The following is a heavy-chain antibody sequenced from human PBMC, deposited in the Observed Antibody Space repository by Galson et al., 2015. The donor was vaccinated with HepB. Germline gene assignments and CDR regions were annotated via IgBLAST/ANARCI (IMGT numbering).Heavy chain of an antibody. CDR3: ARQVDTAMVIWDWYFDL. D-gene: IGHD5-18*01. CDR1: GYSFTSYW. Sequence: QSGAEVKKPGESLKISCKGSGYSFTSYWIGWVRQMPGKGLEWMGIIYPGDSDTRYSPSFQGQVTISADKSISTAYLQWSSLKASDTAMYYCARQVDTAMVIWDWYFDLWGRGTLVTVSS. J-gene: IGHJ2*01. V-gene: IGHV5-51*01. CDR2: IYPGDSDT.